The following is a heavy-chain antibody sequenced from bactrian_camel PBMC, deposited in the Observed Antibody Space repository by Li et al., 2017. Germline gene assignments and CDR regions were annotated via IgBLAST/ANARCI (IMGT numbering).Heavy chain of an antibody. Sequence: HVQLVESGGGSVQSSGSLRLSCVASEVSSSTNCMAWFRQIPGKEREGVAAIDSDGQITYADSVKARFTISRDNAKNTLYLHMNNLKPEDTAMYFCAADEIGCDYWPLHEYNYWGQGTQVTVS. V-gene: IGHV3S53*01. CDR2: IDSDGQI. CDR3: AADEIGCDYWPLHEYNY. J-gene: IGHJ4*01. CDR1: EVSSSTNC. D-gene: IGHD1*01.